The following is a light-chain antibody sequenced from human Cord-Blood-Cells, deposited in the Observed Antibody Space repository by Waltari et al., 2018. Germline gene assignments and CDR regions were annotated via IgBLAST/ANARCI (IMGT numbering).Light chain of an antibody. J-gene: IGKJ5*01. CDR3: QQRSNWPPIT. V-gene: IGKV3-11*01. CDR2: DAP. Sequence: EIVLTQSPATLPLPPGERATLSCRASQSVSSYLAWYQQKPGQAPRLLIYDAPNRATGIPARFSGSVSGTDFTLTISSLEPEDFAVYYCQQRSNWPPITFGQGTRLEIK. CDR1: QSVSSY.